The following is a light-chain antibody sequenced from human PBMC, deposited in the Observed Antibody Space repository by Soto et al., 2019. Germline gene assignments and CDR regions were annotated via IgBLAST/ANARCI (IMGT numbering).Light chain of an antibody. CDR3: QQYENVPT. CDR2: DAS. Sequence: DIQLTQSPSSLSASIGDSVTITCQASQDISTSLNWYHRRPGKDPKLLITDASTLQTGVPPRFRGSGAGTDFSFTISRLQPEDFGEYYCQQYENVPTFGQGTKVKIK. V-gene: IGKV1-33*01. CDR1: QDISTS. J-gene: IGKJ2*01.